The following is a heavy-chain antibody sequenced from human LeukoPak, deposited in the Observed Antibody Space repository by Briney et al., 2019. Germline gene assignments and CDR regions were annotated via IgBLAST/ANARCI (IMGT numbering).Heavy chain of an antibody. D-gene: IGHD6-13*01. CDR1: GDSVSSNSAA. CDR2: TYYRSKWYN. CDR3: ARERQQLPLSSDWFDP. V-gene: IGHV6-1*01. Sequence: SQTLSLTCAISGDSVSSNSAAWNWLRQSPSRGLEWLGRTYYRSKWYNDYAVSVKSRITINPDTSKNQFSLQLNSVTPEDTAVYYCARERQQLPLSSDWFDPWGQGTLVTVSS. J-gene: IGHJ5*02.